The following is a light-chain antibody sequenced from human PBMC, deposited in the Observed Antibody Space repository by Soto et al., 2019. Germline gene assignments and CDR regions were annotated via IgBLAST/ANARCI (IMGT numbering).Light chain of an antibody. CDR2: KAS. Sequence: DIQMTQSPSTLSASVGDRVTITCRASQSVNSWLAWFQQKPGKAPKLLIYKASSLQSGVSSRFSGGGSGTDFTLTISSLEPEDFAVYYCQQRSNWPTITFGQGTRLEIK. CDR1: QSVNSW. J-gene: IGKJ5*01. CDR3: QQRSNWPTIT. V-gene: IGKV1-5*03.